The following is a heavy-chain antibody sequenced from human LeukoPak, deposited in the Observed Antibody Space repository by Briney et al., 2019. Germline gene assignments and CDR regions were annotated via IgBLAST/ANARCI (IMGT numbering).Heavy chain of an antibody. CDR1: GGSFSGYY. V-gene: IGHV4-59*08. D-gene: IGHD5-24*01. Sequence: SETLSLTCAVYGGSFSGYYWSWIRQPPGKGLEWIGYIYYSGSTNYNPSLKSRVTISVDTSKNQFSLKLSSVTAADTAVYYCARQDGYKAFFDYWGQGTLVTVSS. CDR3: ARQDGYKAFFDY. CDR2: IYYSGST. J-gene: IGHJ4*02.